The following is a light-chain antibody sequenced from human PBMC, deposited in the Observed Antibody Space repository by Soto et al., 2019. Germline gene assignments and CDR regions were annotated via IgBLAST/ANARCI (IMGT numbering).Light chain of an antibody. J-gene: IGLJ1*01. CDR1: SSDIGAFTF. V-gene: IGLV2-14*03. CDR2: DDN. Sequence: QSALTQPASVSGSPGQSITISCTGTSSDIGAFTFVSWYQQHPGKVPKLMIFDDNRRPSGVSDRFSGSKSGNTASLTISGLQAEDEGDYYCSSYTSSSTHVFGSGTKLTVL. CDR3: SSYTSSSTHV.